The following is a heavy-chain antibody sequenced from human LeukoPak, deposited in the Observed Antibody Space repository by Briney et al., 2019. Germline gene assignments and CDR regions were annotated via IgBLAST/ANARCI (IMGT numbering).Heavy chain of an antibody. Sequence: SETLSLTCTVSGGSISSSSYYWGWIRQPPGKGLEWIGSIYYSGSTYYNPSLKSRVTISVDTSKNQFSLKLSSETAADTAVYYCARRAVAGSTGTFDYWGQGTLVTVSS. CDR2: IYYSGST. D-gene: IGHD6-19*01. J-gene: IGHJ4*02. V-gene: IGHV4-39*01. CDR3: ARRAVAGSTGTFDY. CDR1: GGSISSSSYY.